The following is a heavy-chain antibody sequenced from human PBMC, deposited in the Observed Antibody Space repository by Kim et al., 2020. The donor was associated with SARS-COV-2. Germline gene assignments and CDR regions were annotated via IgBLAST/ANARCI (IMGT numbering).Heavy chain of an antibody. CDR1: GGSISSFY. J-gene: IGHJ2*01. Sequence: SETLSLTCTVSGGSISSFYWTWVRQPPGKGLEWIGFIFYRGDTRYSPSLTSRVTISVDTSKNKFSLKLGSVTAADTAVYYFARQRSMAVPWY. V-gene: IGHV4-59*08. D-gene: IGHD1-26*01. CDR3: ARQRSMAVPWY. CDR2: IFYRGDT.